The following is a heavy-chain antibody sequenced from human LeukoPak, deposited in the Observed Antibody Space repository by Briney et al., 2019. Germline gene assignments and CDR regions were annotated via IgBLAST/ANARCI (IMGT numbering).Heavy chain of an antibody. V-gene: IGHV4-38-2*01. CDR3: ATAGAVAGKYYFDY. Sequence: SETLSLTCAVSGYSISSGCYWGWIRQPPGKGLEWIGRIYNSGSTNYNPSLKSRVTISADTSKNQFSLKLSSVTAADTAVYYCATAGAVAGKYYFDYWGQGTLVTVSS. CDR1: GYSISSGCY. CDR2: IYNSGST. D-gene: IGHD6-19*01. J-gene: IGHJ4*02.